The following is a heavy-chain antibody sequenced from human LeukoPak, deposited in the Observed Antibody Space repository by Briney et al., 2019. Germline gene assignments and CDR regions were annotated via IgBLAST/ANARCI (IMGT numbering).Heavy chain of an antibody. CDR3: ARGLVVPAAMSRTFDY. V-gene: IGHV3-53*01. D-gene: IGHD2-2*01. CDR1: GFTVSSNY. Sequence: PGGSLRLSCAASGFTVSSNYMSWVRQAPGKGLEWVSVTYSNGRTYYADSVKGRFTISRDISKNTLYLQMNSLRAEDTAVYYCARGLVVPAAMSRTFDYWGQGTLVTVSS. CDR2: TYSNGRT. J-gene: IGHJ4*02.